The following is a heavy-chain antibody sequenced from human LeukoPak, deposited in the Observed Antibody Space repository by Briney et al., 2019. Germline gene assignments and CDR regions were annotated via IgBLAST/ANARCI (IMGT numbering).Heavy chain of an antibody. Sequence: TLSLTCXVSGDSIISSRYYWGWIRQPPGKGLEWIASIRYSGNTFYNPSFKSRVTISVYTSNNQLSLRLSSVTAADAAVYYCARLRDGRWLLEYWGQGTLVTVSS. CDR3: ARLRDGRWLLEY. V-gene: IGHV4-39*01. D-gene: IGHD5-12*01. J-gene: IGHJ4*02. CDR2: IRYSGNT. CDR1: GDSIISSRYY.